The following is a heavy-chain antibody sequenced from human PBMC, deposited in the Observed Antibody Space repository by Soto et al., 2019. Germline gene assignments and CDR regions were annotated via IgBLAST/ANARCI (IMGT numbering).Heavy chain of an antibody. CDR2: IYSSGAT. J-gene: IGHJ4*02. Sequence: QVQLQESGPGLVKPSETLSLTCTVSGGSVSSGSYYWSWIRQPPGKGLEWVAYIYSSGATNYNPSLQSPNTLSPDKAKNPSPLTRGSVTAAEPAVSYCAGAPRSGVGGGDSWGQGTLVTVSS. CDR1: GGSVSSGSYY. V-gene: IGHV4-61*01. CDR3: AGAPRSGVGGGDS. D-gene: IGHD3-16*01.